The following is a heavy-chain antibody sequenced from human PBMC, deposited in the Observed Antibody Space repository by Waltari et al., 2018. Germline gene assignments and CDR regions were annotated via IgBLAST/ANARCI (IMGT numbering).Heavy chain of an antibody. CDR1: GFTFDDYA. CDR3: AKAESSSWPRPLYYFDY. D-gene: IGHD6-13*01. CDR2: ISWNSGSI. J-gene: IGHJ4*02. Sequence: EVQLVESGGGLVQPGRSLRLSRAASGFTFDDYAMHWVRQAPGKGLEWVSGISWNSGSIGYADSVKGRFTISRDNAKNSLYLQMNSLRAEDTALYYCAKAESSSWPRPLYYFDYWGQGTLVTVSS. V-gene: IGHV3-9*01.